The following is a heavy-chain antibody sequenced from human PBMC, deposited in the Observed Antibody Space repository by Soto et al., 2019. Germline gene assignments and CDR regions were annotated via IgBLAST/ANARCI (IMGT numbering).Heavy chain of an antibody. V-gene: IGHV5-10-1*01. D-gene: IGHD2-2*01. CDR1: GYSFTSYW. J-gene: IGHJ5*02. Sequence: GESLKISCKGSGYSFTSYWISWVRQMPGKGLEWMGRIDPSDSYTNYSPSFQGHVTISADKSISTAYLQWSSLKASGTAMYYCARRLSLSKYCSSTSCYPTFDPWGQGTLVTV. CDR3: ARRLSLSKYCSSTSCYPTFDP. CDR2: IDPSDSYT.